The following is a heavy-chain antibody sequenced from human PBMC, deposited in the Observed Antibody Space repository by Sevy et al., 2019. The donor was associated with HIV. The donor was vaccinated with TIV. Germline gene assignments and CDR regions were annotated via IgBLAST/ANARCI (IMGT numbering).Heavy chain of an antibody. J-gene: IGHJ1*01. D-gene: IGHD6-13*01. CDR1: GFTFSSYA. V-gene: IGHV3-23*01. CDR2: ISGSSGST. Sequence: GESLKISCAASGFTFSSYAMSWVHQAPGKGLEWVSAISGSSGSTYYADSVKGRFTISRDNSKNTLYLQMNSLRAEDTAVYYCAKEGRAAAGTYFQHWGQGTLVTVSS. CDR3: AKEGRAAAGTYFQH.